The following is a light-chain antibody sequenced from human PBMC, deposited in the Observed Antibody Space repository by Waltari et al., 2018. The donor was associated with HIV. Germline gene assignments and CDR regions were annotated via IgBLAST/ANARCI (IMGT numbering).Light chain of an antibody. J-gene: IGLJ3*02. CDR1: NSNIGRHY. V-gene: IGLV1-47*01. CDR3: AAWDASLSAWV. CDR2: MNN. Sequence: QSVLTQPPSASGTPGQRVTISCSGSNSNIGRHYVYWYQQLPGTAPKLLMYMNNQRPSGVPDRFSGSKSGTSASLAISGLRSDDEADYYCAAWDASLSAWVFGGGTKLTVL.